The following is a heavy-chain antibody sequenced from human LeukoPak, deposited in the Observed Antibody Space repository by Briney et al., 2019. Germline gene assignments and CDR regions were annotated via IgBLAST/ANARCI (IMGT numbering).Heavy chain of an antibody. D-gene: IGHD4-17*01. CDR3: ATEDTVGVFDY. V-gene: IGHV3-21*01. J-gene: IGHJ4*02. CDR1: GFTFSSYS. Sequence: GGSLRPSCAASGFTFSSYSMNWVRQAPGKGLEWVSSISSSSSYIYYADSVKGRFTISRDNAKNSLYLQMNSLRAEDTAVYYCATEDTVGVFDYWGQGTLVTVSS. CDR2: ISSSSSYI.